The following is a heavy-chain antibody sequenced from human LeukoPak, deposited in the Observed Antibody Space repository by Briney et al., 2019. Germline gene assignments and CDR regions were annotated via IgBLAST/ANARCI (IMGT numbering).Heavy chain of an antibody. CDR3: ARDDSSGYPLFQH. CDR1: GYSISSGYY. Sequence: SETLSLTCTVSGYSISSGYYWGWIRQPPGKGLEWIGSIYHSGSTYYNPSLKSRVTISVDTSKNQFSLKLSSVTAADTAVYYCARDDSSGYPLFQHWGQGTLVTVSS. CDR2: IYHSGST. J-gene: IGHJ1*01. V-gene: IGHV4-38-2*02. D-gene: IGHD3-22*01.